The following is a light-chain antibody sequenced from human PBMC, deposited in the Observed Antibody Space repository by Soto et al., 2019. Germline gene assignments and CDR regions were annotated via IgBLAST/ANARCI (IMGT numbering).Light chain of an antibody. CDR2: DAS. Sequence: EIVLTQSPATLSLSPGERATLSCRASQSVSSYLAWYQQKPGQAPRLLIYDASNRATGIPARFSGSGSGTDFTLNISSLEPEDFEVYYCQQRSNWSLTFGGGTKVEIK. CDR1: QSVSSY. J-gene: IGKJ4*01. V-gene: IGKV3-11*01. CDR3: QQRSNWSLT.